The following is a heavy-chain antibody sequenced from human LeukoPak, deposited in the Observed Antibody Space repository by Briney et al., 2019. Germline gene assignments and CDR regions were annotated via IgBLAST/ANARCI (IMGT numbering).Heavy chain of an antibody. D-gene: IGHD1-1*01. Sequence: GGSLRLSCAASRFTVTSNYMSWVRQAPGKGLEWVSVIYNGGSTNYADSVKGRFTISRDNSKNTLYLQMNSLRAEDTAVYYCAKRYNSEYLAPVQNWGQGTLVTVSS. CDR3: AKRYNSEYLAPVQN. V-gene: IGHV3-53*01. CDR1: RFTVTSNY. J-gene: IGHJ4*02. CDR2: IYNGGST.